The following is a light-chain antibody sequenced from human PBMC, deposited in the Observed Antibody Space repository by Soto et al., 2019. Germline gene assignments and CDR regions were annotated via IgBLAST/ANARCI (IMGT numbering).Light chain of an antibody. V-gene: IGKV3-20*01. CDR2: GAS. CDR1: QSVSNNY. J-gene: IGKJ4*02. Sequence: EIMLTQSPGTLSLYPGERATLSFRASQSVSNNYLAWYQQKPGQAPRLLIYGASNRATGIPDRFSGSGSGTDFTITISRLEPEDFAVYYCQPYGSSGTFGEGTKVDIK. CDR3: QPYGSSGT.